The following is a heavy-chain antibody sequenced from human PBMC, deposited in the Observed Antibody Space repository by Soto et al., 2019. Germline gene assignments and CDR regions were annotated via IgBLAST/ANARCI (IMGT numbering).Heavy chain of an antibody. Sequence: GGSLRLSCAASGFTFSSYSMNWVREAPGKGLEWVSYISSSSSTIYYADSVKGRFTISRDNAKNSLYLQMNSLRDEDTAVYYCARDLSVAGTNYYYGMDVWGQGXTVTVSS. D-gene: IGHD6-19*01. V-gene: IGHV3-48*02. J-gene: IGHJ6*02. CDR3: ARDLSVAGTNYYYGMDV. CDR2: ISSSSSTI. CDR1: GFTFSSYS.